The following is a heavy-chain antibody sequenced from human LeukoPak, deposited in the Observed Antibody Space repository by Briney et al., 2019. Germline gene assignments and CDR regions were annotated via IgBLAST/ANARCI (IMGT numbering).Heavy chain of an antibody. CDR1: GGSISSYN. V-gene: IGHV4-59*08. J-gene: IGHJ4*02. CDR3: ARHAHGYSSGWSGY. D-gene: IGHD6-19*01. Sequence: SETLSLTCTVSGGSISSYNWSWIRQPPGKGLEWVGYIYYSGRTKYNPSPKSRVTIPLAESKKQFYLKLSSVTAANRAVYYCARHAHGYSSGWSGYWGQGTLVTVSS. CDR2: IYYSGRT.